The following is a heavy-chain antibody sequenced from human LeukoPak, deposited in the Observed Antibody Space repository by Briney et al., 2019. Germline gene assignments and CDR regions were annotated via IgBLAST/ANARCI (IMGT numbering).Heavy chain of an antibody. CDR2: IRSSGDNT. V-gene: IGHV3-23*01. CDR1: GFTFSSYA. Sequence: GGSLRLSCTASGFTFSSYAMTWVRQAPGKGLERVSTIRSSGDNTYYTDSVWGRFTVSRDNAKNSLYLQMNSLRAEDTAVYYCARDAWDFWSGYYIAWFDPWGQGTLVTVSS. J-gene: IGHJ5*02. CDR3: ARDAWDFWSGYYIAWFDP. D-gene: IGHD3-3*01.